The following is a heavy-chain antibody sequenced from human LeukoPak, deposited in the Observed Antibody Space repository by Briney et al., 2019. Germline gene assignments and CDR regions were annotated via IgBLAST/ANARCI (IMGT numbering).Heavy chain of an antibody. J-gene: IGHJ4*02. CDR2: IHYDGSNK. V-gene: IGHV3-30*02. CDR1: GFTFSSFG. Sequence: GGPLRLSCAASGFTFSSFGMHWVRQAPGKGLEWVAFIHYDGSNKYYADSVKGRFTISRDNSKNTLYLQMNSLRAEDPAVYYCAEESGPAYSYGDFGYWGQGALVTVSS. D-gene: IGHD5-18*01. CDR3: AEESGPAYSYGDFGY.